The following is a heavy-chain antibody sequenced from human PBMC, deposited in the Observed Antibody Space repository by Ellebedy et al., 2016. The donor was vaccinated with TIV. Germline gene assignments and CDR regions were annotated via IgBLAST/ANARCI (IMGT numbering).Heavy chain of an antibody. CDR1: GYTFTSYG. J-gene: IGHJ5*02. CDR3: ARTYGVFPGGWFDP. Sequence: AASVKVSCKASGYTFTSYGISWVRQAPGQGLEWMGWISAYNGNTNYAQKLQGRVTMTTDTSTSTAYMELRSLRSDDTAVYYCARTYGVFPGGWFDPWGQGTLVTVSS. D-gene: IGHD2-8*01. V-gene: IGHV1-18*01. CDR2: ISAYNGNT.